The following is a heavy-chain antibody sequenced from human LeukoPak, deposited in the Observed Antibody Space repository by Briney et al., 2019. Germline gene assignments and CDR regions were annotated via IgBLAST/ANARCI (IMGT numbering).Heavy chain of an antibody. Sequence: SETLSLTCAVYGGSFSGYYWSWIRQPPGKGLEWIGEINHSGSTNYDPSLKSRVTISVDTSKNQFSLKLTSVTAADTAVYFCFADRGGDQGDSWGQGTLVTVSS. J-gene: IGHJ4*02. CDR1: GGSFSGYY. D-gene: IGHD3-16*01. CDR3: FADRGGDQGDS. V-gene: IGHV4-34*03. CDR2: INHSGST.